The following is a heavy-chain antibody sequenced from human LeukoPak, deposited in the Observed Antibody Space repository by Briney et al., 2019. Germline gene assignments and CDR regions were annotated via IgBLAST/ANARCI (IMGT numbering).Heavy chain of an antibody. V-gene: IGHV4-59*08. CDR2: IYYTGYT. CDR3: ARLPGVGSNPPFDY. D-gene: IGHD2-15*01. Sequence: PAETLSLTCTVSGGAISGHYWSWVRQPPGKGLECFGYIYYTGYTNYNPSLKSRVTMSVDTSNNQFSLRLTSVTAADTAIYYCARLPGVGSNPPFDYWGQGDLCSVSS. CDR1: GGAISGHY. J-gene: IGHJ4*02.